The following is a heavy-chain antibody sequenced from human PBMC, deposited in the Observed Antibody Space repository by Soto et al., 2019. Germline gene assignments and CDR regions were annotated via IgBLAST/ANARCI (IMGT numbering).Heavy chain of an antibody. D-gene: IGHD5-18*01. Sequence: PGGSLRLSCAASGFTFSNYAMSWVRQAPGEGLEWVSAIVGSGATTHYADSVKGRFTISRDNAKKSLYLQMNSLRDEDTAVYYCARVDCMIQLWLYYGMDVWGQGTTVTVSS. V-gene: IGHV3-23*01. CDR2: IVGSGATT. J-gene: IGHJ6*02. CDR1: GFTFSNYA. CDR3: ARVDCMIQLWLYYGMDV.